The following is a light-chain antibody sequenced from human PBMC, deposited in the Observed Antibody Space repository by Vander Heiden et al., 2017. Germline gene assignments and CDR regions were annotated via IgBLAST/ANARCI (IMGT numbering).Light chain of an antibody. V-gene: IGLV1-47*01. CDR2: RND. Sequence: QSVLTQPPSASVTSGQRVTISCSVSSSNIGSNYVYWYQQLPGTAPKLLIYRNDQRPSGVPDRFSGSKSGTSASLAISGLRSEDEADYYCAAWDDSLSGYVFGTGTKVAVL. J-gene: IGLJ1*01. CDR3: AAWDDSLSGYV. CDR1: SSNIGSNY.